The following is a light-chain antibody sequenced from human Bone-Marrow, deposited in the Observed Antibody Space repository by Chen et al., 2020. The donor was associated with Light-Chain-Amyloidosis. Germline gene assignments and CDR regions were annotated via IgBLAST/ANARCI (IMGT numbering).Light chain of an antibody. V-gene: IGLV2-14*01. J-gene: IGLJ1*01. CDR3: SSFTSSSSYV. Sequence: QSALTQPASVSGSPGQSITISCTGTIGDVGTYNYVYWYQQHPGKAPKVMIYAVSNRPSGVSNRFSGSKSGNTASLTSSGLQAEDEADYYCSSFTSSSSYVFGPGTKVTVL. CDR2: AVS. CDR1: IGDVGTYNY.